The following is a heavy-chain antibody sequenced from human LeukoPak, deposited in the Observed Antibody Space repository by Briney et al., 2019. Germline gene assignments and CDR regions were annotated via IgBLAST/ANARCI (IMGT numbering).Heavy chain of an antibody. CDR2: ISSSSSYI. J-gene: IGHJ4*02. CDR1: GFTFSSYS. Sequence: GGSLRLSCAASGFTFSSYSMNWVRQAPGKGLGWVSSISSSSSYIYYADSVKGRFTISRDNAKNSLYLQMNSLRAEDTAVYYCARDLISMVGADFDYWGQGTLVTVSS. CDR3: ARDLISMVGADFDY. V-gene: IGHV3-21*01. D-gene: IGHD2-15*01.